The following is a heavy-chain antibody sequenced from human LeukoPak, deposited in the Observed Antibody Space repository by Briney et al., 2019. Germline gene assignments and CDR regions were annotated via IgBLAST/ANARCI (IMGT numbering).Heavy chain of an antibody. Sequence: SETLSLTCTVSGGSISSYYWSWIRQPPGKGLEWIGYIYTSGSTNYNPSLKSRGTISVDTSKNQFSLKLSSVTAADTAVYYCARLHYDFWSGYWDYYYYYYMDVWGKGTTVTVSS. D-gene: IGHD3-3*01. V-gene: IGHV4-4*09. J-gene: IGHJ6*03. CDR3: ARLHYDFWSGYWDYYYYYYMDV. CDR2: IYTSGST. CDR1: GGSISSYY.